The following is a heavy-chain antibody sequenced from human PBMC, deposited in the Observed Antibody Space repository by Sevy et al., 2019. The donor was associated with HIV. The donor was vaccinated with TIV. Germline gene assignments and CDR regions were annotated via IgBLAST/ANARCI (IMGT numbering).Heavy chain of an antibody. CDR1: GGSISSYY. CDR3: GGDSGYEKGAFDI. D-gene: IGHD5-12*01. J-gene: IGHJ3*02. V-gene: IGHV4-4*07. Sequence: ETLSLTCTVSGGSISSYYWSWIRQPAGKGLEWIGRIYTSGSTNYNPSLKSRVTMSVDTSKNQFSLKLNSLTAADTAVYYCGGDSGYEKGAFDIWGQGTMVTVSS. CDR2: IYTSGST.